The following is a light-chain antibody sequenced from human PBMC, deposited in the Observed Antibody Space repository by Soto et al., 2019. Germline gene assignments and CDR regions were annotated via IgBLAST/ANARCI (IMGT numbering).Light chain of an antibody. CDR2: GTS. V-gene: IGKV1-12*01. CDR1: QGIARF. J-gene: IGKJ2*01. Sequence: DIQMTQSPSSVSASVGDRVTITCRASQGIARFLAWYQQKSGKAPKFLIYGTSSLQSGVQSRFSGSGSGTDFTLTISSQQPEDFATNYCQQTNSFPYTFGQGTKIEIK. CDR3: QQTNSFPYT.